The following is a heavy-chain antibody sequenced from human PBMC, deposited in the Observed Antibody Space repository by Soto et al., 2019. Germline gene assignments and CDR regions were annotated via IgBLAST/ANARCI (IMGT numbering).Heavy chain of an antibody. CDR2: IYPGDSDT. V-gene: IGHV5-51*01. Sequence: PGESLKISCKGSGYSFTNYWIAWVRQMPGKGLEWMGSIYPGDSDTRYSRSFQGQVTISVDKSINTAYLQWSSLKASDTAMYYCARLGVCSGGSCYLYYFDYWGQGTLVTVSS. CDR3: ARLGVCSGGSCYLYYFDY. J-gene: IGHJ4*02. CDR1: GYSFTNYW. D-gene: IGHD2-15*01.